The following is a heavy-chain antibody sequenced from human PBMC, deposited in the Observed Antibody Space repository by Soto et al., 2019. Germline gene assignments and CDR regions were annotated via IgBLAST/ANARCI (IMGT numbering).Heavy chain of an antibody. CDR3: AKGGTILEWLLYSLYFDY. J-gene: IGHJ4*02. V-gene: IGHV3-30*18. Sequence: GGSLRLSCAASGFTFSSYGMHWVRQAPGKGLEWVAVISYDGSNKYYADSVKGRFTISRDNSKNTLYLQMNSLRAEDTAVYYCAKGGTILEWLLYSLYFDYWGQGTLVTVSS. CDR2: ISYDGSNK. D-gene: IGHD3-3*01. CDR1: GFTFSSYG.